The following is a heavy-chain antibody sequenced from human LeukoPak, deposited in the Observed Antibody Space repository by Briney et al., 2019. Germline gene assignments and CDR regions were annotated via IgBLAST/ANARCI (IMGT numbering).Heavy chain of an antibody. D-gene: IGHD5-18*01. Sequence: PGGSLRLSCAASGFTVNNNYMNWVRQAPGKGLEWVANIKQDGSEKYYVDSVKGRFTISRDNAKNSLYLQMNSLRAEDTAVYYCTRDSVGDSYADYWGQGTLVTVSS. J-gene: IGHJ4*02. CDR3: TRDSVGDSYADY. CDR1: GFTVNNNY. V-gene: IGHV3-7*03. CDR2: IKQDGSEK.